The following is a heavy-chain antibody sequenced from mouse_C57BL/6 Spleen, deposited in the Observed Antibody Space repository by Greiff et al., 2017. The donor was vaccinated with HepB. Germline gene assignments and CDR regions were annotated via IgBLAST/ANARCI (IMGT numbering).Heavy chain of an antibody. J-gene: IGHJ4*01. CDR1: GYAFSSSW. Sequence: QVQLQQSGPELVKPGASVKISCKASGYAFSSSWMNWVKQRPGKGLEWIGRIYPGDGDTNYNGKFKGKATLTADKSSSTAYMQLSSLTSEDSAVYFCARCPVNDYYAMDYWGQGTSVTVSS. CDR3: ARCPVNDYYAMDY. V-gene: IGHV1-82*01. CDR2: IYPGDGDT.